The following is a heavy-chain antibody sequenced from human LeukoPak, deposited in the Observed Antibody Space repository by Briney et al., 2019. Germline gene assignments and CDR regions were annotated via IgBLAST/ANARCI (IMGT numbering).Heavy chain of an antibody. J-gene: IGHJ5*02. CDR2: ISAYNGNT. CDR1: GYTFTSYG. D-gene: IGHD2-2*01. Sequence: SVKVSCKASGYTFTSYGISWVRQAPAQGLEWMGWISAYNGNTHYAQRLQGRVTMTTDTSTSTAYMELRSLRSDDTAVYYCSRVPEDIVGLPAALPDLWGQGNLVSVFS. V-gene: IGHV1-18*01. CDR3: SRVPEDIVGLPAALPDL.